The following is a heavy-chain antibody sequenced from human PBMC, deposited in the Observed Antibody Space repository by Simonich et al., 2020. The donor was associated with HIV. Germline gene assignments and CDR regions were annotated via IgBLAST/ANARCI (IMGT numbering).Heavy chain of an antibody. CDR1: GFTFDDYA. CDR3: AKDRYSSSSGSFDY. D-gene: IGHD6-6*01. CDR2: ISCNSGHK. Sequence: EVQLVESGGGLVQPGRSLRLSCAASGFTFDDYAMHWVRQDPGKGLEWVSGISCNSGHKSYADSVKGRFTISRDNAKNSLYLQMNSLRAEDMALYYCAKDRYSSSSGSFDYWGQGTLVTVSS. V-gene: IGHV3-9*03. J-gene: IGHJ4*02.